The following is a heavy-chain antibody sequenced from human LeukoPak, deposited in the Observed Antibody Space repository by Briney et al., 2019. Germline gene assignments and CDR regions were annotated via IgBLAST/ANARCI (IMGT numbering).Heavy chain of an antibody. CDR3: ARDRYDSSGYYHSPAGFDY. J-gene: IGHJ4*02. CDR1: GPSISSYY. Sequence: AESLSLTCTVSGPSISSYYWSWIRQPPGKGLEWIGYIYYRGSTNYTHSLKSRVTISVHTTKNQSSLKLSSVTAADTAVYYCARDRYDSSGYYHSPAGFDYWGQGTLVTVSS. V-gene: IGHV4-59*01. D-gene: IGHD3-22*01. CDR2: IYYRGST.